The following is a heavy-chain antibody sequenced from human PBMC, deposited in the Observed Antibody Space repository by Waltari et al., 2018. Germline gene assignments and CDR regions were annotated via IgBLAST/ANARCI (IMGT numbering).Heavy chain of an antibody. D-gene: IGHD6-19*01. CDR2: ISYDGSNK. CDR3: AKDSSGPDY. CDR1: GFTLRSHR. J-gene: IGHJ4*02. V-gene: IGHV3-30*18. Sequence: QVQLVESGGGVVQPGRSLRLSCAASGFTLRSHRMHWVRQAPGKGLEWVAVISYDGSNKYYADSVKGRFTISRDNSKNTLYLQMNSLRAEDTAVYYCAKDSSGPDYWGQGTLVTVSS.